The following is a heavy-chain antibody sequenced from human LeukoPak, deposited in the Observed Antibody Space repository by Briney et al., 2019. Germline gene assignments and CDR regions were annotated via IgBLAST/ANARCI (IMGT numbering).Heavy chain of an antibody. Sequence: GGSLRLSCAASGFTVSSNYMSWVRQAPGKGLEWVSVIYSGSSTYYADSVKGRFTISRDYSKNTLYLQMNSLRAEDTAVYYCAKNAGPEVDYWGQGTLVTVSS. J-gene: IGHJ4*02. CDR1: GFTVSSNY. CDR2: IYSGSST. V-gene: IGHV3-53*01. CDR3: AKNAGPEVDY.